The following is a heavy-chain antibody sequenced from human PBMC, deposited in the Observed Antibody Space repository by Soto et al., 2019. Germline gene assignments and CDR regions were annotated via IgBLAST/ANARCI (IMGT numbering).Heavy chain of an antibody. Sequence: ASVKVSCKASGGTFSSYAISWVRQAPGQGLEWMGGIIPIFGTANYAQKFQGRVTITADESTSTAYMELSSLRSEDTAVYYCASCHPSVDIVVVVAAGYYYYGMDVWGQGTTVTSP. CDR1: GGTFSSYA. J-gene: IGHJ6*02. CDR3: ASCHPSVDIVVVVAAGYYYYGMDV. V-gene: IGHV1-69*13. D-gene: IGHD2-15*01. CDR2: IIPIFGTA.